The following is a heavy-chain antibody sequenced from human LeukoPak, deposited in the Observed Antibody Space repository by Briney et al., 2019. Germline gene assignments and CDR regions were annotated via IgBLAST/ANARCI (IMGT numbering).Heavy chain of an antibody. CDR2: INTDGRTI. CDR3: VRSAFLTTEFYFDY. CDR1: GFTFSTYW. J-gene: IGHJ4*01. V-gene: IGHV3-74*01. D-gene: IGHD4-11*01. Sequence: GGSLRLSCAASGFTFSTYWMHWVRQAPGKGLVWVSRINTDGRTITYADSVKGRFTISRDNAKNTLYLQMNSLRAEDTAVYYCVRSAFLTTEFYFDYWGHGTLVTVSS.